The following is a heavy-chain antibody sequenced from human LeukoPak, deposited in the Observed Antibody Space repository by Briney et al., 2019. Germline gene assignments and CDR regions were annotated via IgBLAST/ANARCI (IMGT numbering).Heavy chain of an antibody. CDR1: GYTFTGYY. CDR2: MNPNSGNT. D-gene: IGHD6-19*01. Sequence: ASVKVSCKASGYTFTGYYMHWVRQAPGQGLEWMGWMNPNSGNTGYAQKFQGRVTMTKNTSISTAYMELSSLRSEDTAVYYCASGIAVAYYYYYMDVWGKGTTVTVSS. CDR3: ASGIAVAYYYYYMDV. J-gene: IGHJ6*03. V-gene: IGHV1-8*02.